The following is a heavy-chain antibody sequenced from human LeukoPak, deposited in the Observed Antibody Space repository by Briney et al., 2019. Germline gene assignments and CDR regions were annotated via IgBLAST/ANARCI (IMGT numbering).Heavy chain of an antibody. V-gene: IGHV1-69*01. CDR2: IIPIFGTA. J-gene: IGHJ4*02. D-gene: IGHD5-18*01. CDR3: ARDVDRYGHDY. Sequence: GASVKVSCKASGDTFSNYTFSWVRQAPGQRLEWMGGIIPIFGTADYAQKFQGRVTITADESTSTAYMELSSLRSEDTAVYYCARDVDRYGHDYWGQGTLVTVSS. CDR1: GDTFSNYT.